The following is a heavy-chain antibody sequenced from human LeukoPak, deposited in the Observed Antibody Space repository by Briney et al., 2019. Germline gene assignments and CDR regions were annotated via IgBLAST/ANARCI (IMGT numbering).Heavy chain of an antibody. D-gene: IGHD3-3*01. CDR3: ARGQYYDFWSGYFKSIYYYYMDV. CDR1: GFTFSSYG. J-gene: IGHJ6*03. V-gene: IGHV3-23*01. Sequence: PGGSLRLSCAASGFTFSSYGMSWVRQAPGKGLEWVSAISGSGGSTYYADSVKGRFTISRDNSKNTLYLQMNSLRAEDTAVYYCARGQYYDFWSGYFKSIYYYYMDVWGKGTTVTVSS. CDR2: ISGSGGST.